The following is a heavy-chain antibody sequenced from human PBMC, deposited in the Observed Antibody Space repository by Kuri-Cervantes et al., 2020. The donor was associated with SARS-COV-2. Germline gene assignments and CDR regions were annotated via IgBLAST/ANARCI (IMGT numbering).Heavy chain of an antibody. Sequence: GGSLRLSCAASGFTFSSYAMSWVRQAPGKGPEWVSAISGSGGSTYYADSVKGRFTISRDNSKNTLYLQMNSLRAEDTAVYYCAKATYSSGWSPDYWGQGTLVTVSS. D-gene: IGHD6-19*01. J-gene: IGHJ4*02. CDR1: GFTFSSYA. CDR3: AKATYSSGWSPDY. CDR2: ISGSGGST. V-gene: IGHV3-23*01.